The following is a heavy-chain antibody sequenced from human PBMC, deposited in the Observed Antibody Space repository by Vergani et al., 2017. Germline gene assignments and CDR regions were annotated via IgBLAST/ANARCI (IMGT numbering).Heavy chain of an antibody. CDR1: GFSLSNARMG. Sequence: VTLKESGPVLVKPTETLTLTCTVSGFSLSNARMGVSWIRQPPGKALEWLAHIFSNDEKSYSTSLKSRLTISKDTSKSQVVLTMTNMDPVDTATYYCARVRITMVRGSYYYGMDVWGQGTTVTVSS. CDR2: IFSNDEK. V-gene: IGHV2-26*01. CDR3: ARVRITMVRGSYYYGMDV. J-gene: IGHJ6*02. D-gene: IGHD3-10*01.